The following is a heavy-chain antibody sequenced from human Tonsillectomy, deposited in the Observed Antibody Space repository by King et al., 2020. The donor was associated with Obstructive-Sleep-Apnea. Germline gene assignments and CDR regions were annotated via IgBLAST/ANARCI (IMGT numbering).Heavy chain of an antibody. J-gene: IGHJ4*02. D-gene: IGHD1-26*01. CDR3: ARVGATTDY. CDR1: GGSISSRSYH. CDR2: IYYSGST. V-gene: IGHV4-39*07. Sequence: QLQESGPGLVKPSETLSLTCTVSGGSISSRSYHWGWIRQPPGKGLEWIGSIYYSGSTYKNPSLKSRVTISVDTSKNHFSLKLSSVTAADTAVYYCARVGATTDYWGQGTLVTVSS.